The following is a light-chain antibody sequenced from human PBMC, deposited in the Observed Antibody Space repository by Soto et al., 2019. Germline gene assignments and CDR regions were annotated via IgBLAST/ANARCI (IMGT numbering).Light chain of an antibody. Sequence: EIVMTQSPATLSVSPGERATLSCRASQSVSSKLDWYQQKPVQAPRLLIYGASTRATGIPARFSGRGSGTEFTRTMSRLQYEYFAGYYCQQYNNWPPLTFGGGTKVEIK. CDR1: QSVSSK. J-gene: IGKJ4*02. CDR2: GAS. CDR3: QQYNNWPPLT. V-gene: IGKV3-15*01.